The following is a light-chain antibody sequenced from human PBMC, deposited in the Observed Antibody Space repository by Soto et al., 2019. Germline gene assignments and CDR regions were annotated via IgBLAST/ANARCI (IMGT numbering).Light chain of an antibody. CDR3: SSYTTSSTLE. Sequence: QSALTQPASVSGSPGQSITISCTGTSSDIGHYNYVSWYQQHPDKAPKLMIYEVSNRPSGVSNRFSGSKSGNTASLTISGLQAEDEADYYCSSYTTSSTLEIGGGTKLTVL. CDR1: SSDIGHYNY. J-gene: IGLJ2*01. CDR2: EVS. V-gene: IGLV2-14*01.